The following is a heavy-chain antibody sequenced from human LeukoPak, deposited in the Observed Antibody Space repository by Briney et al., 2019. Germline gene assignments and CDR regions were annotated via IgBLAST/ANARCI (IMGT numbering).Heavy chain of an antibody. V-gene: IGHV3-23*01. D-gene: IGHD3-22*01. CDR2: ISGSGGST. Sequence: GGTLRLSCAASGFTFSSYGMSWVRQAPGKGLEWVSAISGSGGSTYYADSVKGRFTISRDNSKNTPYLQMNSLRAEDTAVYYCAKIAPSSGHPLGFDYWDQGTLVTVSS. J-gene: IGHJ4*02. CDR3: AKIAPSSGHPLGFDY. CDR1: GFTFSSYG.